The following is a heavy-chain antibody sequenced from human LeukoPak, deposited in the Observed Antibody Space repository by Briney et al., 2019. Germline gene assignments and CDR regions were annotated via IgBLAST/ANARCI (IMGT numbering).Heavy chain of an antibody. V-gene: IGHV3-7*01. CDR2: IKQDGSEK. J-gene: IGHJ4*02. CDR1: GFTFSSYA. CDR3: ARDFDCSSTSCYGIPDY. Sequence: GGSLRLSCVASGFTFSSYAMHWVRQAPGKGLEWVANIKQDGSEKYYVDSVKGRFTISRDNAKNSLYLQMNSLRAEDTAVYYCARDFDCSSTSCYGIPDYWGQGTLVTVSS. D-gene: IGHD2-2*01.